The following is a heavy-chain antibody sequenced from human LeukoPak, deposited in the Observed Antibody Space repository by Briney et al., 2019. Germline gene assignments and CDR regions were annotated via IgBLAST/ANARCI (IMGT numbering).Heavy chain of an antibody. CDR2: IYYSGST. D-gene: IGHD6-19*01. Sequence: SETLSLTCTVSGGSISSYYWSWIRQPPGKGPEWIGYIYYSGSTNYNPSLKSRVTISVETSKSQFSLRLTSVTAADTAVYYCARSNGWSGLDSWGQGTLVTVSS. V-gene: IGHV4-59*12. CDR1: GGSISSYY. CDR3: ARSNGWSGLDS. J-gene: IGHJ4*02.